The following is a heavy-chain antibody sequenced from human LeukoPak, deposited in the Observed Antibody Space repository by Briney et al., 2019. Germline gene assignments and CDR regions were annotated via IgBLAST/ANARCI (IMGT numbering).Heavy chain of an antibody. Sequence: GESLKISCKSSGYIFTTYWIAWVRQMPGKGLEWMGIIYPGDSDTRYSPSFQGQVTISADKSISTAYLQWTSLKASDSAMYYCARVLIRGDEIDYWGQGTLVTVSS. CDR2: IYPGDSDT. J-gene: IGHJ4*02. CDR3: ARVLIRGDEIDY. D-gene: IGHD2-21*01. CDR1: GYIFTTYW. V-gene: IGHV5-51*01.